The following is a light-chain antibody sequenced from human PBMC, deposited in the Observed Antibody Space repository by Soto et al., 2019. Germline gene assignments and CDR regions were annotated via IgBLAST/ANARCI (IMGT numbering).Light chain of an antibody. V-gene: IGKV3-11*01. CDR3: QQRSNWRLT. CDR2: DAS. J-gene: IGKJ4*01. Sequence: EIVLTQSPATLSLSPGERATLSCRASQSVSSYLAWYQQKPGQAPRLLIYDASNGATGIPARFSGSGSGTDFTLTISSLEPEDFAVYYCQQRSNWRLTFGGGTKVEIK. CDR1: QSVSSY.